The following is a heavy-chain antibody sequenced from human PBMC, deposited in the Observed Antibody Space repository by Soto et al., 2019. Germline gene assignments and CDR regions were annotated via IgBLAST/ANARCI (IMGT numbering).Heavy chain of an antibody. D-gene: IGHD3-22*01. J-gene: IGHJ4*02. CDR3: AATVSARLRYYYDRLDRYGYFDY. Sequence: ASVKVSCKASGFTFTSSAVRWVRQARGQRLEWIGWIVVGSGNTNYAQKFQERVTITRDMSTSTAYMELSSLRSEDTAVYYCAATVSARLRYYYDRLDRYGYFDYWGQGTQVTVSS. CDR1: GFTFTSSA. V-gene: IGHV1-58*01. CDR2: IVVGSGNT.